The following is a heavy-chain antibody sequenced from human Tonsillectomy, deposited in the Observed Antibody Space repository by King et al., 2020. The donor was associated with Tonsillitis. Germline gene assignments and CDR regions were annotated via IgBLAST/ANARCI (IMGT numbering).Heavy chain of an antibody. CDR2: ISSSSSYI. Sequence: VQLVESGGGLVKPGGSLRLSCAASGFTFSSYNMNWVRQAPGKGLEWVSSISSSSSYIYYADSVKGQFTISRDNAKNSLYLQMNSLRAEDTAVYYCARGGGDYGDFDYWGQGTLVTVAS. CDR3: ARGGGDYGDFDY. D-gene: IGHD4-17*01. J-gene: IGHJ4*02. V-gene: IGHV3-21*01. CDR1: GFTFSSYN.